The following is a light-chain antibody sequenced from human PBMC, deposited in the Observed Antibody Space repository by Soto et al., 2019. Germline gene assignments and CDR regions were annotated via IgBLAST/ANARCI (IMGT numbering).Light chain of an antibody. Sequence: DIQLTQSPSSLSASLGDRVTITCRASQTASRYLNWYQQKPGKAPRLLIYAASSLQSGVPSRFSGSGSGTDFTLTISSLQPEDFATYYCQQSYSAPPTFGQGTKVESK. J-gene: IGKJ1*01. V-gene: IGKV1-39*01. CDR3: QQSYSAPPT. CDR2: AAS. CDR1: QTASRY.